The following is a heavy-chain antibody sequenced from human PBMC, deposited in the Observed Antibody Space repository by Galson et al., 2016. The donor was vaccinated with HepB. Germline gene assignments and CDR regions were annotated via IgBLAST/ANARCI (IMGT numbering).Heavy chain of an antibody. CDR2: IYPGDSDT. D-gene: IGHD2-15*01. Sequence: QSGAEVKKPGESPKISCRTSGYSFIYYWIGWVRQMPGKGLEWMGIIYPGDSDTRYSPSFQGQLTISADKSITTAYLQWSSLKASDTAMYYCARLLNHCSGGTCYIGRAFDIWGQGTMVNVSS. J-gene: IGHJ3*02. CDR1: GYSFIYYW. V-gene: IGHV5-51*01. CDR3: ARLLNHCSGGTCYIGRAFDI.